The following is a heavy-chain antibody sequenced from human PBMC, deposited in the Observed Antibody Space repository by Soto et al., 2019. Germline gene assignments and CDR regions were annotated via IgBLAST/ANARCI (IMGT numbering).Heavy chain of an antibody. V-gene: IGHV4-59*01. Sequence: ETLSLTCTVSGGSISSDYWSWIRQPPGKGLEWIGYIYYSGSTNYNPSLKSRVTISVDTSKNQFSLKLSSVTAADTAVYYCARETRYCSCGSCLNWFDPWGQVTLVTVS. CDR1: GGSISSDY. D-gene: IGHD2-15*01. CDR3: ARETRYCSCGSCLNWFDP. J-gene: IGHJ5*02. CDR2: IYYSGST.